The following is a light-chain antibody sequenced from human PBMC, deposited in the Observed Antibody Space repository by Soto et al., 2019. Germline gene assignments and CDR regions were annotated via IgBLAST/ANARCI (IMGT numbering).Light chain of an antibody. V-gene: IGKV3-11*01. Sequence: EIVLTQSPATLSLSPGERATLSCRASQSVSSSLAWYQQKPGQAPRLLIYDASNRATGIPARFSGSGSGTDFTLTISSLEPEDFAVYYCQQRSNWPLTFRGGTKVEIK. CDR2: DAS. J-gene: IGKJ4*01. CDR3: QQRSNWPLT. CDR1: QSVSSS.